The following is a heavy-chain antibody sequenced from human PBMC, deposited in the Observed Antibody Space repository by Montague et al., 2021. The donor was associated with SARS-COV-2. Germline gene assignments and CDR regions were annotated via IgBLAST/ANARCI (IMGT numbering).Heavy chain of an antibody. Sequence: SETLSLTCAVYGGSFSGYYWSWIWQPPGKGLEWIGYIYYSGSTNYNPSLKSRVTISIDTSKNQFSLELSSVTAADMAVYYCASPGGYCTGGSCYYVYWGQGTLVTVSS. CDR1: GGSFSGYY. CDR2: IYYSGST. D-gene: IGHD2-15*01. V-gene: IGHV4-59*01. J-gene: IGHJ4*02. CDR3: ASPGGYCTGGSCYYVY.